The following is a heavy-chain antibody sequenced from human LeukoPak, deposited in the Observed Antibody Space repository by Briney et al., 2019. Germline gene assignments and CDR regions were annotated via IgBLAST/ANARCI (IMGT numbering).Heavy chain of an antibody. CDR1: GFTFSSYA. V-gene: IGHV3-23*01. Sequence: GGSLRLSCAASGFTFSSYAMTWVRQATGKGLDWVSGLSASGGSTDYADSVKGRFTISRDNSKNTLYLQMNSLRADDTAVYYCAKYTSSSWYTAFDIWGQGTMVTVAS. CDR3: AKYTSSSWYTAFDI. D-gene: IGHD6-13*01. J-gene: IGHJ3*02. CDR2: LSASGGST.